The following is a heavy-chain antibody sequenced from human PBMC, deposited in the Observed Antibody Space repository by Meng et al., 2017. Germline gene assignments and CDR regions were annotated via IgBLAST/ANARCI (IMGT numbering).Heavy chain of an antibody. J-gene: IGHJ6*02. D-gene: IGHD6-13*01. CDR1: GYTFTGYY. V-gene: IGHV1-2*06. CDR3: ARAIATTYYYYGMDV. Sequence: ASVKVSCKASGYTFTGYYMHWVRQAPGQGLEWMGRINPNSGGTNYAQKFQGRVTMTRDTSISTAYMELSSLRSEDTAVYYCARAIATTYYYYGMDVWGQGTTVTVSS. CDR2: INPNSGGT.